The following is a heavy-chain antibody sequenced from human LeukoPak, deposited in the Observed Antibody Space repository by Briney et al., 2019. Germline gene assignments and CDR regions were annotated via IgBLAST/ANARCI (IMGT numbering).Heavy chain of an antibody. V-gene: IGHV4-39*01. J-gene: IGHJ3*02. CDR1: GGSISSSTYY. CDR3: ARLAVVTDAFDI. CDR2: IYYSGST. Sequence: ASETLSLTCTVSGGSISSSTYYWGWIRQPPGKGLEWIGSIYYSGSTYYNPSLKSRVTISVDTSKNQFSLKLSSVTAADTAVYYCARLAVVTDAFDIWGQGTMVTVSS. D-gene: IGHD4-23*01.